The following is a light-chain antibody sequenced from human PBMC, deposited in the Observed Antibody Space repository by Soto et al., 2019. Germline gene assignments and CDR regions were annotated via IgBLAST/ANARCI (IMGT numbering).Light chain of an antibody. CDR3: SSYTSLNTVI. V-gene: IGLV2-14*01. Sequence: QSALTQSASVSGSPGQSVTISCTGTSSDVGGYPYVSWYQQNPGKAPKVVIYEVSNRPSGVSNRFSGSKSGNTASLTISGLQAEDEADYYCSSYTSLNTVIFGGGTKLTVL. CDR1: SSDVGGYPY. CDR2: EVS. J-gene: IGLJ2*01.